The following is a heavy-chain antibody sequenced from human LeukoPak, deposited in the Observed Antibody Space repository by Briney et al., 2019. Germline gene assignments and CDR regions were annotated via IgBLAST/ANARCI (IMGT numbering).Heavy chain of an antibody. CDR1: GGSISSYY. D-gene: IGHD6-19*01. CDR3: ARDRTAAGIDTFDI. V-gene: IGHV4-59*01. CDR2: IYHTGST. J-gene: IGHJ3*02. Sequence: SETLSLTCTVSGGSISSYYWSWIRQPPGKGLEWIGYIYHTGSTSYSPSLKSRLTISVDTSKKQFSLKLNSVTAADTAVYYCARDRTAAGIDTFDIWGQGTMVTVSS.